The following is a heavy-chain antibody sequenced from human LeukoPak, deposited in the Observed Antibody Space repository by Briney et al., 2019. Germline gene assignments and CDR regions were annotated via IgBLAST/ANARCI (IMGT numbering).Heavy chain of an antibody. CDR2: ISAYNGNT. D-gene: IGHD3-10*01. CDR1: GYTFTSYG. CDR3: ASELSRGDEGFDY. V-gene: IGHV1-18*01. J-gene: IGHJ4*02. Sequence: ASVKVSCKASGYTFTSYGISWVRQAPGQGLEWMGWISAYNGNTNYAQKFQGRVIMTRDTSTSTVYMELSSLRSEDTAVYYCASELSRGDEGFDYWGQGTLVTVSS.